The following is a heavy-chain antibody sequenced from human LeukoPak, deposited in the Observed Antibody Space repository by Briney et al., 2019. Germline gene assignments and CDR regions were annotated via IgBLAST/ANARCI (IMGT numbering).Heavy chain of an antibody. V-gene: IGHV3-23*01. D-gene: IGHD2-8*01. Sequence: GGSLRLSCAASGFTLSSYAMSWVRQAPGKGLEWVSAISVSGNTYHADSVKGRFTISRDNSNNTLYLQMNSLRAEDTAVYYCAKDPDCTSGVCYTFFDYWGQGTLVTVSS. CDR1: GFTLSSYA. CDR3: AKDPDCTSGVCYTFFDY. CDR2: ISVSGNT. J-gene: IGHJ4*02.